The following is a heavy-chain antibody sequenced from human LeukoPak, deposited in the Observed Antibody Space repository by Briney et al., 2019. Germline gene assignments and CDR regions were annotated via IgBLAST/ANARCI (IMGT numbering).Heavy chain of an antibody. CDR1: GYTFTGYY. D-gene: IGHD2-21*02. V-gene: IGHV1-2*02. Sequence: ASVKVSCKASGYTFTGYYMHWVRQAPGQGLEWMGWINPNSGGTNYAQKFQGRVTMTRDTSISTAYMELSRLRSDDTAVYYCARSLGDCGLYPDYWGQGTLVTVSS. CDR3: ARSLGDCGLYPDY. J-gene: IGHJ4*02. CDR2: INPNSGGT.